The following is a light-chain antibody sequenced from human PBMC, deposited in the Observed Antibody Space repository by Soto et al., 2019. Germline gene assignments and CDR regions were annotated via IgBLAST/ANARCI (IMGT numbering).Light chain of an antibody. CDR3: QQYGSSPTWT. J-gene: IGKJ1*01. CDR2: GAS. CDR1: QSVSSNY. Sequence: ESVLTQSPGTLSLSPGERATLSCRASQSVSSNYLAWYQQKPGQAPRLLIDGASTSASGITDRFSGSGSGTDFTLTISRLEPEDSAVYYCQQYGSSPTWTFGQGTKVEIK. V-gene: IGKV3-20*01.